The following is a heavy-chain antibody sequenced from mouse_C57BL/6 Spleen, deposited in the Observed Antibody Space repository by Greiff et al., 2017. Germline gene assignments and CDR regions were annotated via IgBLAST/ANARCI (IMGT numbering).Heavy chain of an antibody. Sequence: VQLQESGAELARPGASVKLSCKASGYTFTSYGISWVKQRTGPGLEWIGEIYPRSGNTYYNEKFKGKATLTADKSSSTAYMELRSLTSEDSAVYFCARYDDGSSYGDAMDYRGQGASGTASS. J-gene: IGHJ4*01. D-gene: IGHD1-1*01. CDR3: ARYDDGSSYGDAMDY. CDR2: IYPRSGNT. CDR1: GYTFTSYG. V-gene: IGHV1-81*01.